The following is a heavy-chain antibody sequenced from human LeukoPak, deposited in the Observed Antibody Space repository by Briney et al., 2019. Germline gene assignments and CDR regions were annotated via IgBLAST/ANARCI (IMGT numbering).Heavy chain of an antibody. CDR2: ISYDGSNK. V-gene: IGHV3-30-3*01. CDR1: GFTFSSYA. D-gene: IGHD6-19*01. Sequence: GGSLRLSCAASGFTFSSYAMLWVRQAPGKGLEWVAVISYDGSNKYYADSVKGRFTISRDNSKNTLYLQMNSLRAEDTAVYYCARELAVAFDYWGQGTLVTVSS. CDR3: ARELAVAFDY. J-gene: IGHJ4*02.